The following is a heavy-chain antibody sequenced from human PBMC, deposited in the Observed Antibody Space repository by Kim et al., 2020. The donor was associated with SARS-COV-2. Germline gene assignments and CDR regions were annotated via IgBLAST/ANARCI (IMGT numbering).Heavy chain of an antibody. Sequence: GGSLRLSCAASGFTFSSYWMSWVRQAPGKGLEWVANIKQDGSEKYYVDSVKSRFTISRDNAKNSLYLQMNSLRAEDTAVYYCARDRVVVVPAADDYWGQGTLVTVSS. J-gene: IGHJ4*02. CDR1: GFTFSSYW. CDR2: IKQDGSEK. CDR3: ARDRVVVVPAADDY. V-gene: IGHV3-7*01. D-gene: IGHD2-2*01.